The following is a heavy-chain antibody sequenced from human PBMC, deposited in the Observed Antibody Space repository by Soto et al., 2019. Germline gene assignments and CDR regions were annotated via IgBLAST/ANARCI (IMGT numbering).Heavy chain of an antibody. Sequence: PWGSLRLSCASSGFTFNNYAMSWVRQAPGKGLEWVSAISANGQGIYYADSVKGRFIISRGSSKNTVFLHMDSLTAEDTAVYYWAKDRNYPRGKFKNWGQGNLLTV. D-gene: IGHD1-7*01. CDR1: GFTFNNYA. J-gene: IGHJ4*02. CDR3: AKDRNYPRGKFKN. CDR2: ISANGQGI. V-gene: IGHV3-23*01.